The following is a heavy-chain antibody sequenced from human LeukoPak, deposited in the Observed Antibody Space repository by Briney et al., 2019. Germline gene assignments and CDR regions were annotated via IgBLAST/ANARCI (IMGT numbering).Heavy chain of an antibody. CDR1: GGSIGSSSYY. D-gene: IGHD1-26*01. Sequence: SETLSLTCTVSGGSIGSSSYYWGWIRQPPGKGLEWIGDTHHSGVTNYNASLKSRVTISVDKSKNQLSLELTSVTAADTAVYYCARGGDSGAYRRFDYWGQGTLVTVSS. J-gene: IGHJ4*02. V-gene: IGHV4-61*05. CDR3: ARGGDSGAYRRFDY. CDR2: THHSGVT.